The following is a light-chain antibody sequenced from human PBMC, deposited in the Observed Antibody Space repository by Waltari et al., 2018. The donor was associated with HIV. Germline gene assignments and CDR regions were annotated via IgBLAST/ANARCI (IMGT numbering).Light chain of an antibody. J-gene: IGLJ2*01. V-gene: IGLV3-25*03. CDR3: QSSDKNIKSVV. Sequence: SFELTQPPSVSVSTGQTARITRSGDASSTQYVYWYQQKAGQAPLLIIYKDSERPSGVPERFSASSSGTTVTLTINGVLAEDEADYYCQSSDKNIKSVVFGGGTKLTVL. CDR1: ASSTQY. CDR2: KDS.